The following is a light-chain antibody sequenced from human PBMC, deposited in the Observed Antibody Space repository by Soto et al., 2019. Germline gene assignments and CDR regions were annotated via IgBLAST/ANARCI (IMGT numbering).Light chain of an antibody. J-gene: IGLJ3*02. CDR1: SSNIGSRT. V-gene: IGLV1-44*01. CDR2: TDS. CDR3: AVWYVSLNVGV. Sequence: QSVVTQPPSASGTPGQRVTISCSGSSSNIGSRTVNWYQQLPGTSPKLLIYTDSRRPSGVPDRFSASRSGTSASLAISGLQSEDEADYYCAVWYVSLNVGVFGGGTKLTVL.